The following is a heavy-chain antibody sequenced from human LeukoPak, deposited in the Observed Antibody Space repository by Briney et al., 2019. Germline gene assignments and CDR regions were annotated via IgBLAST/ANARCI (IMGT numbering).Heavy chain of an antibody. CDR2: IKQDGSEK. CDR1: GFTFSSYL. Sequence: GGSLRLSCAASGFTFSSYLMSWVRQAPGKGLEWVANIKQDGSEKYYVDSVKGRFTISRDNAKNSLYLQMNSLRAEDTAVYYCARAREDFAYYFDYWGQGTLVTVSS. V-gene: IGHV3-7*05. CDR3: ARAREDFAYYFDY. J-gene: IGHJ4*02. D-gene: IGHD2-15*01.